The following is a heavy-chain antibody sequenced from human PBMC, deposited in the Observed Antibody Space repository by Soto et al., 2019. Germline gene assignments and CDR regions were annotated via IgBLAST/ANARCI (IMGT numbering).Heavy chain of an antibody. CDR3: AREYYYDSSGYYLTTLFDY. J-gene: IGHJ4*02. Sequence: PSETLSLTCTVSGGSISSGGYYWSWIRQHPGKGLEWIGYIYYSGSTYYNPSLKSRVTISVDTSKNQFSLKLSSVTAADTAVYYCAREYYYDSSGYYLTTLFDYWGQGTLVTVSS. CDR2: IYYSGST. D-gene: IGHD3-22*01. CDR1: GGSISSGGYY. V-gene: IGHV4-31*03.